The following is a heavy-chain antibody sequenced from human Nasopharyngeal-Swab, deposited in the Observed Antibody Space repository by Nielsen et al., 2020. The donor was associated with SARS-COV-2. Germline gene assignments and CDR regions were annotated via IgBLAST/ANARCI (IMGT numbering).Heavy chain of an antibody. J-gene: IGHJ3*02. D-gene: IGHD3-22*01. CDR3: AREERTLMIVVVIAHACDI. CDR1: GFTFSTYE. Sequence: GESLKISCAASGFTFSTYEMNWVRQAPGKGLEWFSYISSSGSTIYYADSVKGRFTISRDNAKNSLYLQMNSMRAEDTAVYYCAREERTLMIVVVIAHACDIWGQGTMVTVSS. V-gene: IGHV3-48*03. CDR2: ISSSGSTI.